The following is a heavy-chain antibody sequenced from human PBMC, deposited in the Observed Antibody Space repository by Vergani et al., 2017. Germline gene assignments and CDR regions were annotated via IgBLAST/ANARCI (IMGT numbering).Heavy chain of an antibody. D-gene: IGHD2-2*01. CDR3: AREYPNCSSTSCLLYYYYYMDV. J-gene: IGHJ6*03. CDR2: IYYSGST. V-gene: IGHV4-39*02. CDR1: GGSISSSSYY. Sequence: QLQLQESGPGLVKPSETLSLTCTVSGGSISSSSYYWGWIRQPPGKGLEWIGSIYYSGSTYYNPSLKSRVTISVDTSKNQFSLKLSSVTAADTAVYYCAREYPNCSSTSCLLYYYYYMDVWGKGP.